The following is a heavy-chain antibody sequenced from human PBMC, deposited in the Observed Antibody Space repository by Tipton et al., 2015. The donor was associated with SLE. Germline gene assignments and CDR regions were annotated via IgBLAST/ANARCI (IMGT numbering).Heavy chain of an antibody. CDR2: IYYSGST. Sequence: TLSLTCTVSGGSIINDYWSWIRQPPGKGLEWIGYIYYSGSTNYNPSLKSRVTISVDTSKNLFSLKLSSVTAADTAVYYCAREYEVWASFDYWGQGTLVTVS. CDR1: GGSIINDY. V-gene: IGHV4-59*01. J-gene: IGHJ4*02. D-gene: IGHD3-16*01. CDR3: AREYEVWASFDY.